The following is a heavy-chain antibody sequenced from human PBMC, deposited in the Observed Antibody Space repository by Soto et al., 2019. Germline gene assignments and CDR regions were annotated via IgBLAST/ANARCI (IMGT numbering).Heavy chain of an antibody. D-gene: IGHD5-18*01. CDR1: GYSFTSYW. CDR2: IDPSDSYT. CDR3: ARHLFVGWRRGYSFGY. Sequence: PGESLKISCKGSGYSFTSYWISWVRQMPGKGLEWMGRIDPSDSYTNYSPSFQGHVTISADKSISTAYLQWSSLKASDTAMYYCARHLFVGWRRGYSFGYWGQGTLVTVSS. V-gene: IGHV5-10-1*01. J-gene: IGHJ4*02.